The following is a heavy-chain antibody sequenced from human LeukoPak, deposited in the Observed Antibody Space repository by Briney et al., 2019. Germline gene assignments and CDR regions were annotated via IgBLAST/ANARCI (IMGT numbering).Heavy chain of an antibody. J-gene: IGHJ4*02. CDR3: ARDSLPECPFSSSCTSSFDY. V-gene: IGHV3-48*01. CDR2: ISDSSTTI. CDR1: RFTFSSHN. D-gene: IGHD6-13*01. Sequence: PGGSLRLSCAASRFTFSSHNMHWVRQAPGKGLEWVSYISDSSTTIYYADSVKGRFTISRDNAKNSLYLQMNSLRAEDAAVYYCARDSLPECPFSSSCTSSFDYWGQGTLVTVSS.